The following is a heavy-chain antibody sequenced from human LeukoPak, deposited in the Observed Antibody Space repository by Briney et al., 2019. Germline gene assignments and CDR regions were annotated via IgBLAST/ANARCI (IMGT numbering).Heavy chain of an antibody. CDR3: ASPYYYASGSFDV. CDR1: GFTFSSSW. V-gene: IGHV3-53*01. Sequence: GGSLRLSCAASGFTFSSSWMTWVRQAPGKGLEWVSVIYSGGGTNYADSVKGRFTISRDNSKNTLYLQMNSLRAEDTAVYYCASPYYYASGSFDVWGQGTLVTVSS. J-gene: IGHJ4*02. CDR2: IYSGGGT. D-gene: IGHD3-10*01.